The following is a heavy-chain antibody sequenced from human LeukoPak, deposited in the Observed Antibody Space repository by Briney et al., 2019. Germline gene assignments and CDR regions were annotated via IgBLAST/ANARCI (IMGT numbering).Heavy chain of an antibody. D-gene: IGHD4-17*01. Sequence: QTGGSLRLSCAASGFSFISYGMHWVRQAPGKGLEWVGVISDDGRRKDYADSVKGRFTISRDNSKDTLYLQMNSLRAEDTAVYYCAKRPSDYGDYVSYSDYWGQGTLVTVSS. CDR3: AKRPSDYGDYVSYSDY. CDR2: ISDDGRRK. V-gene: IGHV3-30*18. CDR1: GFSFISYG. J-gene: IGHJ4*02.